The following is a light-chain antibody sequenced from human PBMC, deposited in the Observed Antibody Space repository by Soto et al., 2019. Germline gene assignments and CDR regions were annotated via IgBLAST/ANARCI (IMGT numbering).Light chain of an antibody. V-gene: IGKV1-5*01. CDR3: QQYNSYPIT. J-gene: IGKJ5*01. Sequence: DIQMTQSPSTLSASVGDRVTITCRASQSISSWLAWYQQKPGKAPKLLIYDASSLESGVPSRFSGSGSGTEFTLTISSLPPDDFATYYFQQYNSYPITFGQGTRLEIK. CDR2: DAS. CDR1: QSISSW.